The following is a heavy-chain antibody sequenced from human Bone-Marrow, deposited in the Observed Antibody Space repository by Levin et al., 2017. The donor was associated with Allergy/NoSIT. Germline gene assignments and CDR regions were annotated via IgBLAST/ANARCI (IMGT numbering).Heavy chain of an antibody. D-gene: IGHD3-10*01. CDR3: ASSDSGEWFRETLDI. CDR2: IIPIFCTA. V-gene: IGHV1-69*06. J-gene: IGHJ3*02. CDR1: GGTFSSYA. Sequence: EASVKVSCKASGGTFSSYAISWVRQAPGQGLEWMGGIIPIFCTANYAQKFQGRVTITAVKSTSTAYMELSSLRSEDTAVYYCASSDSGEWFRETLDIWGQGTMVTVSS.